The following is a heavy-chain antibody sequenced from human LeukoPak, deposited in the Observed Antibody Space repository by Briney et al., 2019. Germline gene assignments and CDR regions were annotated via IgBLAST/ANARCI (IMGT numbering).Heavy chain of an antibody. D-gene: IGHD3-10*01. CDR3: ARKENVYYYFDY. Sequence: SETLSLTCTVSGGSVSRTNYYWSWIRQPPGKGLEWIGYIYYSGSTNYNPSLKSRVTISLDTSKNQFSLKLSSVTAADTAVYYCARKENVYYYFDYWGQGTLVTVSS. J-gene: IGHJ4*02. CDR1: GGSVSRTNYY. V-gene: IGHV4-61*01. CDR2: IYYSGST.